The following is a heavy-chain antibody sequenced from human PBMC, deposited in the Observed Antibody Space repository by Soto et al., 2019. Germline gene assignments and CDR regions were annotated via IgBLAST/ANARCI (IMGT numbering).Heavy chain of an antibody. V-gene: IGHV1-18*01. D-gene: IGHD2-2*01. CDR1: GYTFTNYG. J-gene: IGHJ6*02. CDR2: ISVYNGKT. Sequence: QVQLVQSGAEVKEPGASVRVSCETSGYTFTNYGINWLRQAPGQGLEWMGWISVYNGKTKYAQKFQGRVTMTTDTSTNTGYMELRSLRSDDTAVYYCAREWNDCSTGMCYVSYYYHGMDVWGQGTTVTVSS. CDR3: AREWNDCSTGMCYVSYYYHGMDV.